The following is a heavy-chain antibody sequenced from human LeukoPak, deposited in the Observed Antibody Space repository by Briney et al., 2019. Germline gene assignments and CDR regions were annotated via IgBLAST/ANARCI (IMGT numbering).Heavy chain of an antibody. Sequence: SETLSLTCTVSGGSISSSSSYWGWIRQPPGTGLEWIGTTYNSWRNYYNPSLKSRVTISGDTSKNQFSLKVTSVTAADTAVYYCARFSGYIYSYDYWGQGTLVTVSS. D-gene: IGHD5-18*01. CDR1: GGSISSSSSY. J-gene: IGHJ4*02. V-gene: IGHV4-39*01. CDR2: TYNSWRN. CDR3: ARFSGYIYSYDY.